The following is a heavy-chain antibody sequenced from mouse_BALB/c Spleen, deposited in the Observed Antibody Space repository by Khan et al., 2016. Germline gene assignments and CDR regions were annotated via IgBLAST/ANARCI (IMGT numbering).Heavy chain of an antibody. V-gene: IGHV1-80*01. CDR3: ARGTPFAN. CDR1: GFAFSSYW. Sequence: QVQLKQSGAKLVRPGSSVKISCKASGFAFSSYWMNWVKQRPGQGLEWIGQIYPGDGDTNYNGKFKGKATLTADKSSSTAYMQLSSLTSEDSAVYFCARGTPFANWGQGTLVTVSA. CDR2: IYPGDGDT. J-gene: IGHJ3*01. D-gene: IGHD2-14*01.